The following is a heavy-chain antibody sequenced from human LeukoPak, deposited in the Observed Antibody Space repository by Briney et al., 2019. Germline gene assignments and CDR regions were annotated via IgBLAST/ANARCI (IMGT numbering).Heavy chain of an antibody. Sequence: SETLSLTCAVYGGSFSGYYWSWIRQPPGKGLEWIGEINHSGSTNYNPSLKSRVTISVDTSKNQFSLKLSSVTAAGTAVYYCARGGPGRIAVASVDYWGQGTLVTVSS. CDR2: INHSGST. D-gene: IGHD6-19*01. CDR3: ARGGPGRIAVASVDY. J-gene: IGHJ4*02. V-gene: IGHV4-34*01. CDR1: GGSFSGYY.